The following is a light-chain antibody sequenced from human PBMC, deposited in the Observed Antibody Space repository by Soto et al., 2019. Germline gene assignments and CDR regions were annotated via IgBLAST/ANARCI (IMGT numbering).Light chain of an antibody. V-gene: IGKV3-20*01. J-gene: IGKJ2*01. Sequence: IVLTQSPGTLSLSPGERATLSCRASQSVSSSYLAWYQQKPGQAPRLLIYGASSRATGIPDRFSGSGSGTDFTLTISRLEPEDFAVYYCQQYGSSPPYTFGQGTKVDIK. CDR1: QSVSSSY. CDR2: GAS. CDR3: QQYGSSPPYT.